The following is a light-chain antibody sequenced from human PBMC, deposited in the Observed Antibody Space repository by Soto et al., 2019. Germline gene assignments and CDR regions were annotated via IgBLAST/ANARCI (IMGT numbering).Light chain of an antibody. Sequence: QSVLTQPASVSGSPGQSIAISCTGSSSDVGGYKYVSWYQQHPGKAPKLMIYDVSNRPSGVSDRFSGSKSGNTASLTISGLQSEDEADYYWSSYTSSNSYVFGTGTKVPVL. CDR3: SSYTSSNSYV. CDR2: DVS. J-gene: IGLJ1*01. CDR1: SSDVGGYKY. V-gene: IGLV2-14*03.